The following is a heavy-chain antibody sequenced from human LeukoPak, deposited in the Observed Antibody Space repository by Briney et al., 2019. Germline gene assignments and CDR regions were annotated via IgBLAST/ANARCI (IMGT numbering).Heavy chain of an antibody. J-gene: IGHJ4*02. Sequence: GESLKISCKGSGYSITSHWIAWVRQMPGKGLEWIGIIYPGDSDTRYSPSFQGQVTISADKSISTAYLQWSSLKASDTAMYYCARHFRSNGDYGPPDYWGQGTLVTVSS. V-gene: IGHV5-51*01. CDR3: ARHFRSNGDYGPPDY. CDR2: IYPGDSDT. CDR1: GYSITSHW. D-gene: IGHD4-17*01.